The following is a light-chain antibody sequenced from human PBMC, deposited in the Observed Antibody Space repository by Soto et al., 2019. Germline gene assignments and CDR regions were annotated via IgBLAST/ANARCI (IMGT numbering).Light chain of an antibody. Sequence: EIVMTQSPATLSVSPGERATLSCRASQSVRSNLAWYQHKPGQAPRLLVYGASTRAAGIPARFSGSGSGTEFTLTISSLQSEDFAVYYCQQYNNGGTFGQGTKLEIK. V-gene: IGKV3-15*01. CDR3: QQYNNGGT. J-gene: IGKJ2*01. CDR2: GAS. CDR1: QSVRSN.